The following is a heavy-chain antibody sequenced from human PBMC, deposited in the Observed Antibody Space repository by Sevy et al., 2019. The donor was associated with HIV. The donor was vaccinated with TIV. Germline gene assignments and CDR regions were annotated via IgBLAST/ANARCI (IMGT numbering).Heavy chain of an antibody. CDR3: ARGGRLLLLNWFDP. V-gene: IGHV1-69*13. CDR1: GGTFSSYA. J-gene: IGHJ5*02. Sequence: ASVKVSCKASGGTFSSYAISWVRQAPGQGLEWMGGIIPIFGTANYAQKFQGRVTITADESTSTAYMELSSLRSEDTAVYYCARGGRLLLLNWFDPWGQGTQVTVSS. CDR2: IIPIFGTA. D-gene: IGHD2-15*01.